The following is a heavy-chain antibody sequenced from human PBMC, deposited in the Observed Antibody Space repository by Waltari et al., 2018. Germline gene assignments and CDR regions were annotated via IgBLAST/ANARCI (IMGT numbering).Heavy chain of an antibody. Sequence: EVQLVESGGALVQPGGSLRLSCATSGFPFSSDWMHWVRQAPGKGLMWVAHIESDESRTTYAESVKGRFTISRDNAKNTVYLQMNSLRDEDTAVYYCVRDEPGDGLDYWGQGTLVTVSS. V-gene: IGHV3-74*03. J-gene: IGHJ4*02. D-gene: IGHD7-27*01. CDR3: VRDEPGDGLDY. CDR1: GFPFSSDW. CDR2: IESDESRT.